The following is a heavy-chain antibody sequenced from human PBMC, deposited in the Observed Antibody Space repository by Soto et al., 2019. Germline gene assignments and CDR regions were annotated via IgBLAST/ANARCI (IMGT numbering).Heavy chain of an antibody. CDR1: GYTFTSYY. CDR3: ARDLNGVTIFGVGYGPNYYYYYGMXV. V-gene: IGHV1-46*01. CDR2: INPSGGST. D-gene: IGHD3-3*01. J-gene: IGHJ6*02. Sequence: GASVKVSCKASGYTFTSYYMHWVRQAPGQGLEWMGIINPSGGSTSYAQKFQGRVTMTRDTSTSTVYMELSSLRSEDTAVYYCARDLNGVTIFGVGYGPNYYYYYGMXVWGQGTTVTVSS.